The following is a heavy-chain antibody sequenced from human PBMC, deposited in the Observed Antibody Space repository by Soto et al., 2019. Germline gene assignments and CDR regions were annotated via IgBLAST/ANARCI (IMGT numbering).Heavy chain of an antibody. CDR3: AALEYYDSSGYYRPGAFDI. CDR2: ISYDGSNK. J-gene: IGHJ3*02. D-gene: IGHD3-22*01. CDR1: GFTFSSYA. V-gene: IGHV3-30-3*01. Sequence: HPGGSLRLSCAASGFTFSSYAMHWVRQAPGKGLEWVAVISYDGSNKYYADSVKGRFTISRDNSKNTLYLQMNSLRAEDTAVYYCAALEYYDSSGYYRPGAFDIWGQGTMVTVSS.